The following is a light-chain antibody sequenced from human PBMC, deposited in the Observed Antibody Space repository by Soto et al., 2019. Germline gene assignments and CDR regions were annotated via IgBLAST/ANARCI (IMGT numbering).Light chain of an antibody. Sequence: DIQMTQSPSTLSASVGDRVTITCRASQSISSWLAWYQQKPGKAPKLLIYDASRLESGVPSRFSGSGAWTEFTLTISSLQPDDFASYYCQQYNSYLWTFGQGTKVEIK. CDR2: DAS. CDR1: QSISSW. V-gene: IGKV1-5*01. CDR3: QQYNSYLWT. J-gene: IGKJ1*01.